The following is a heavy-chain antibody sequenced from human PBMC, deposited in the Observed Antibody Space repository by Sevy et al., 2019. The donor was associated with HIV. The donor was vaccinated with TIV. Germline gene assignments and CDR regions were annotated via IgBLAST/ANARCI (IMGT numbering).Heavy chain of an antibody. CDR3: GGLRWDVLDVPGATSSCYFDS. J-gene: IGHJ4*02. D-gene: IGHD2-2*01. V-gene: IGHV4-59*08. Sequence: SETLSLTCTVSGDSINTYSWSWVRQPPGKGLQWIGDVTHSGSTNYNPSLKSRVIISLDTSRNQFSSKVTSVNAADPAVYYCGGLRWDVLDVPGATSSCYFDSWGQGTLVTVSS. CDR2: VTHSGST. CDR1: GDSINTYS.